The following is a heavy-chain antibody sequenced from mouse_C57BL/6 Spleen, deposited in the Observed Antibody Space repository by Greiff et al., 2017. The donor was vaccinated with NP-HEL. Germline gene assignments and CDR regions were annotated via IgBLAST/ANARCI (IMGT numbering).Heavy chain of an antibody. CDR1: GYTFTSYW. Sequence: QVQLQQPGAELVKPGASVKLSCKASGYTFTSYWITWVKQRPGQALEWIGDIYPGSGSTNYNEKFKSKATLTVDTSSSTAYMQLSSLTSEDSAVYYCAREEPGAMDYWGQGTSVTVSS. CDR2: IYPGSGST. V-gene: IGHV1-55*01. J-gene: IGHJ4*01. CDR3: AREEPGAMDY.